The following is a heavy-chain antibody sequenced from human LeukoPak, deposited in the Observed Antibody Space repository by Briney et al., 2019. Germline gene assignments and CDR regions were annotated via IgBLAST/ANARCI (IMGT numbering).Heavy chain of an antibody. CDR2: VYNSGIT. D-gene: IGHD3/OR15-3a*01. V-gene: IGHV4-59*08. CDR1: GGPISNYY. J-gene: IGHJ4*02. CDR3: ARSRGLAGGATVIDY. Sequence: SETLSLTCTVSGGPISNYYWTWIRQSPGQGLEWIGYVYNSGITDYNPSLKSRLTISVDTSKNQFSLKLSSMTAADTAVYYCARSRGLAGGATVIDYWGQGTLVTVSS.